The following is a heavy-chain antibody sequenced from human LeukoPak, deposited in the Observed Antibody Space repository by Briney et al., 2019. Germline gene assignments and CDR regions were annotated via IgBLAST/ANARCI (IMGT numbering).Heavy chain of an antibody. CDR2: IYYSGST. Sequence: SETLSLTCTVSGGSISSYYWSWIRQPPGKGLEWIGSIYYSGSTYYNPSLKSRVTISVDTSKNQFSLKLSSVTAADTAVYYCARGRLAASRITIFGVVIGLFDPWGQGTLVTVSS. D-gene: IGHD3-3*01. V-gene: IGHV4-39*07. CDR3: ARGRLAASRITIFGVVIGLFDP. J-gene: IGHJ5*02. CDR1: GGSISSYY.